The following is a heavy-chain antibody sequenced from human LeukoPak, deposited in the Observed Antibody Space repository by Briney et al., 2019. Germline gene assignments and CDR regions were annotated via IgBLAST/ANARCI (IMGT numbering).Heavy chain of an antibody. CDR2: IWNDGSNK. Sequence: PGGSLRLSCATSGFTFSTYGIHWVRQAPGKGLERVAVIWNDGSNKYYADSVKGRFTISRDDFEKTVYLQMNSLRAEDTAVYFCARDHWDTTVVTYFDYWGQGTMVTISS. V-gene: IGHV3-33*01. CDR3: ARDHWDTTVVTYFDY. CDR1: GFTFSTYG. D-gene: IGHD4-23*01. J-gene: IGHJ4*02.